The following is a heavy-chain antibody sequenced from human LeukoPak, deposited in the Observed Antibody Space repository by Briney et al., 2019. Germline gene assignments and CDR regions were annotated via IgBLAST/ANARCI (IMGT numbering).Heavy chain of an antibody. CDR1: GYSITSIYY. V-gene: IGHV4-38-2*02. D-gene: IGHD3-16*01. CDR2: IHHSGDT. CDR3: ARSYASSGLDH. Sequence: SETLSLTCTVSGYSITSIYYWGWLRPPPGKGLELIGSIHHSGDTAYNPSLKSRVTISVDTSKSQFSLKLSPVTAADTAVYYCARSYASSGLDHWGQGTLVTVSS. J-gene: IGHJ4*02.